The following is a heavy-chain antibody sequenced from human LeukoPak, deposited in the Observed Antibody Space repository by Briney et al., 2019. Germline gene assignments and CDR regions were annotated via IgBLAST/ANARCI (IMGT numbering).Heavy chain of an antibody. CDR3: ARVRYTSGLYYFES. V-gene: IGHV7-4-1*02. CDR1: GYTFISSG. CDR2: VNSNTGNP. J-gene: IGHJ4*02. Sequence: ASVKVSCKASGYTFISSGMSWVRQAPGQGLEWMGWVNSNTGNPTYAQGFTRRFVFSWDTSVSTAYLQISSLKAEDTAVYYCARVRYTSGLYYFESWGQGTLVTVSS. D-gene: IGHD6-19*01.